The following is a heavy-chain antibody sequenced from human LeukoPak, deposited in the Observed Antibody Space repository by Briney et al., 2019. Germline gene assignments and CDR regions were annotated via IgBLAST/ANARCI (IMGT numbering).Heavy chain of an antibody. Sequence: PSETLSLTCTVSGVSISGYFWSGIRRPPGKGLEWIGYIHYSGSTNYNPSLNSRVTISVDTSKNQFSLRLSSVTAADTAVYYCARYGITIVRGGKYYFDSWGQGALVTVSS. CDR2: IHYSGST. J-gene: IGHJ4*02. D-gene: IGHD3-10*01. CDR1: GVSISGYF. CDR3: ARYGITIVRGGKYYFDS. V-gene: IGHV4-59*08.